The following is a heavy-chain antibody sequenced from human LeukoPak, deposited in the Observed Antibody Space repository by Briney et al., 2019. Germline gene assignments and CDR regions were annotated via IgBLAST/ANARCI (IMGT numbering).Heavy chain of an antibody. V-gene: IGHV3-30*18. Sequence: LGGSLRLSCAASGFTFSSYGMHWVRQAPGKGLEWVAVISYDGSNKYYADSVKGRFTISRDNSENTLYLQMNSLRAEDTAVYYCAKSGSGYYNNWFDPWGQGTLVTVSS. J-gene: IGHJ5*02. D-gene: IGHD3-22*01. CDR1: GFTFSSYG. CDR3: AKSGSGYYNNWFDP. CDR2: ISYDGSNK.